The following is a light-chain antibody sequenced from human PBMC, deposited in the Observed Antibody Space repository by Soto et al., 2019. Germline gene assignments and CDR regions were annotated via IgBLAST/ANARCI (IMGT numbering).Light chain of an antibody. V-gene: IGLV1-51*01. Sequence: QPVLTQPPSVSAAPGQQVTISCSGSSSNIGGNSVSWYQQLPGTAPKLLIYDDNKRPSGIPDRFSGSKSGTSATLGITGLQTGDEVDYYCGTWDSSLSVHVFGTGTKVTVL. CDR2: DDN. J-gene: IGLJ1*01. CDR3: GTWDSSLSVHV. CDR1: SSNIGGNS.